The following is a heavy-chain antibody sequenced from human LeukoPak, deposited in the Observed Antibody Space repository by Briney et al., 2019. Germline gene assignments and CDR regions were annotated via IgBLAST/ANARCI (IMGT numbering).Heavy chain of an antibody. V-gene: IGHV4-59*12. Sequence: SETLSLTCTVSGDSISSYYWSWIRQPPGKGLEWIGYIYYSGSTSYNPSLKSRVTISIDTSKNQFSLNLRSVTAADTAVYYCAREVVATAGVDYWGQGTLVTVSS. CDR3: AREVVATAGVDY. CDR1: GDSISSYY. CDR2: IYYSGST. D-gene: IGHD6-13*01. J-gene: IGHJ4*02.